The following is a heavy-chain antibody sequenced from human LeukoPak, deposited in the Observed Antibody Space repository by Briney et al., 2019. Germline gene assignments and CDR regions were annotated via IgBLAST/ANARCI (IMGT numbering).Heavy chain of an antibody. CDR3: AKAPVTSCSGVYCYPFDY. D-gene: IGHD2-15*01. CDR2: IIPIFGTA. CDR1: GGTFSSYA. V-gene: IGHV1-69*13. J-gene: IGHJ4*02. Sequence: SVKVSCKASGGTFSSYAISWVRQAPGQGLEWMGGIIPIFGTANYAQKFQGRVTITADESTSTAYMELSSLRAEDAAVYYCAKAPVTSCSGVYCYPFDYWGQGTLVTVSS.